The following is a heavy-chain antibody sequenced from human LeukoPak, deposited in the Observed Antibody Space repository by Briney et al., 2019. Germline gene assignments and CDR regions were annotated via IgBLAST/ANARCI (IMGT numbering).Heavy chain of an antibody. J-gene: IGHJ6*01. Sequence: ASVKVSCKASGYTFTGYYMHWVRQAPGQGLEWMGCINPHSGGTNYAQKFQGRVTMTRDTSISTAYMELSRLRSDDTAVYYCARGVRYNWNDPFVCWGQGGMLAVCS. CDR2: INPHSGGT. D-gene: IGHD1-1*01. V-gene: IGHV1-2*02. CDR1: GYTFTGYY. CDR3: ARGVRYNWNDPFVC.